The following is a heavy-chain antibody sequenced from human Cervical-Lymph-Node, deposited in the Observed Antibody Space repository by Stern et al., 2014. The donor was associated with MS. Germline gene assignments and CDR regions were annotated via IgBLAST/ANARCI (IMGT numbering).Heavy chain of an antibody. Sequence: QVQLQESGPGLVKPSQTLSLTCTLSGGSVSSGSSYWSWIRQPAGKGLEWIGRIHPSGNAFYNPSLKHRGTLLLAPSKNHISPMLNPVTAADTAVYYCASGYRFFESWGQGTLVTVSS. CDR3: ASGYRFFES. D-gene: IGHD5-18*01. J-gene: IGHJ4*02. CDR1: GGSVSSGSSY. V-gene: IGHV4-61*02. CDR2: IHPSGNA.